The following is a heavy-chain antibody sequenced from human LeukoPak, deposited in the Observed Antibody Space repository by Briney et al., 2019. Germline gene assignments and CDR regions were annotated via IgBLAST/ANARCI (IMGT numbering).Heavy chain of an antibody. V-gene: IGHV4-39*01. J-gene: IGHJ5*02. Sequence: SETLSLTCTVSGGSISSSTYYWGWIRQPPGKGLEWIGSIDYSGSTYYNPSLKSRGTISVDTSKNQYSLKVSSVTAADTAVYYCARQAPRYSGYDRLLHFDPWGQGTLVTVSS. CDR1: GGSISSSTYY. D-gene: IGHD5-12*01. CDR3: ARQAPRYSGYDRLLHFDP. CDR2: IDYSGST.